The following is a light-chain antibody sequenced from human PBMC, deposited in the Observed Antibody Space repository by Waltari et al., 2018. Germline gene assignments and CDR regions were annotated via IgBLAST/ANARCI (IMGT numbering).Light chain of an antibody. J-gene: IGLJ1*01. Sequence: SFELTQPPSMSVSPGQTARITCSGDALPSQYVYWYQQRPGQAPILIIDKDTERPSGIPERFSGSTSGTTVTLTISGVHAEDEADYYCQSTDSSGTYVFGTGTKVTVL. CDR2: KDT. CDR1: ALPSQY. V-gene: IGLV3-25*03. CDR3: QSTDSSGTYV.